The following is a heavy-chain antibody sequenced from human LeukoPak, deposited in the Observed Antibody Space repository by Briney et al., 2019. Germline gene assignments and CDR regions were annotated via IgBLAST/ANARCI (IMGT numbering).Heavy chain of an antibody. J-gene: IGHJ6*02. Sequence: PGGSLRLSCAASGFTFSSYGMHWVRQAPGKGLEWVAVIWYDGSNKYYADSVKGRFTISRDNSENTLYLQMNSLRAEDTAVYYCARAGIAAAGTYHYGIDVWGQGTTVTVSS. D-gene: IGHD6-13*01. CDR2: IWYDGSNK. CDR1: GFTFSSYG. CDR3: ARAGIAAAGTYHYGIDV. V-gene: IGHV3-33*01.